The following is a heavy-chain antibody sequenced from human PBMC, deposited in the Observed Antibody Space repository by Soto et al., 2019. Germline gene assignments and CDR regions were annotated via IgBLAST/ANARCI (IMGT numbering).Heavy chain of an antibody. CDR1: GYTFSSYA. CDR3: ARDLGDDFWSGQLY. Sequence: VHLVQSGSEVKKPGAAAKVSCQASGYTFSSYAIQWVRQAPGQRLEWVGWIDPGNGKTKYSQKFEGRVTITRDTSATTAYMELSNLSYEDTAVFYCARDLGDDFWSGQLYWGQGTLVTVSS. CDR2: IDPGNGKT. V-gene: IGHV1-3*01. J-gene: IGHJ4*02. D-gene: IGHD3-3*01.